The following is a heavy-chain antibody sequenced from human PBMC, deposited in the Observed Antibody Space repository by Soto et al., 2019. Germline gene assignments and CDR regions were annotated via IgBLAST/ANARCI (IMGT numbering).Heavy chain of an antibody. J-gene: IGHJ1*01. CDR2: IWYDGSNK. Sequence: QVQLVESGGGVVQPGRSLRLSCAASGFTFSSYGMHWVRQAPGKGLEWVAVIWYDGSNKYYADSVKGRFTISRDNSKNTLYLQMNSLRAEDTAVYYCARDSSVAAGIAARSIQHWGQGTLVTVSS. D-gene: IGHD6-6*01. CDR1: GFTFSSYG. CDR3: ARDSSVAAGIAARSIQH. V-gene: IGHV3-33*01.